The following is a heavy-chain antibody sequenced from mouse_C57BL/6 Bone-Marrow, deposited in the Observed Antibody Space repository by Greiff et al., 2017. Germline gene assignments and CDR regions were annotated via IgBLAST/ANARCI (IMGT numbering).Heavy chain of an antibody. D-gene: IGHD2-5*01. Sequence: QVQLQQSGAELAKPGASVKLSCKASGYTFTSYWMHWVKQRPGQGLEWIGYINPSSGYTKYNQKFKDKATLTADKSSSTAYMQLSSLTYEDSAVYDCARSNYSNYEVFAYWGQGTLVTVSA. V-gene: IGHV1-7*01. CDR1: GYTFTSYW. CDR2: INPSSGYT. J-gene: IGHJ3*01. CDR3: ARSNYSNYEVFAY.